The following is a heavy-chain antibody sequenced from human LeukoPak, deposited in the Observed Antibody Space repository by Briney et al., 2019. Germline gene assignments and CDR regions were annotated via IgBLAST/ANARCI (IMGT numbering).Heavy chain of an antibody. CDR2: MYTSGST. CDR3: AREGGPGGDYGSIDS. D-gene: IGHD4-17*01. V-gene: IGHV4-4*07. J-gene: IGHJ4*02. CDR1: GGSISSYY. Sequence: TSETLSLTCSVSGGSISSYYWSWIRQPAGKQPEWIGRMYTSGSTYYNPSLKSRVTMSADTSKNQFSLKLTSVTAADTPVYYCAREGGPGGDYGSIDSWGQGTLVTVSS.